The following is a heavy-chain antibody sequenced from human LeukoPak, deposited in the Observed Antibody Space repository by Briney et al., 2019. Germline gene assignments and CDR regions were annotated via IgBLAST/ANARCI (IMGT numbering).Heavy chain of an antibody. V-gene: IGHV3-64D*06. D-gene: IGHD5-24*01. CDR1: GFTFSTYA. CDR2: ISSDGGST. CDR3: VNRDGYNYDY. J-gene: IGHJ4*02. Sequence: GGSLRLSCSASGFTFSTYAMQWVRQAPGKGLEFVSGISSDGGSTSYADSVKGRFTISRDNSKNTLYLQMSSLRTEDTAVYYCVNRDGYNYDYWGQGTLVTVSS.